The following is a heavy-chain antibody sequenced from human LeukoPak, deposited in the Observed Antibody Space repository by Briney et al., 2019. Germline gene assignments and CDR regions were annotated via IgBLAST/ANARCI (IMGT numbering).Heavy chain of an antibody. CDR2: IKQDGSEK. Sequence: PGGSLRLSCAASGFTFSSYAMHWVRQAPGKGLEWVANIKQDGSEKFYVDSVKGRFTISRDNAKNSLYLQMNSLRAEDTAVYYCARVSYGSGSYLSYYYYYYMDVWGKGTTVTVSS. V-gene: IGHV3-7*01. J-gene: IGHJ6*03. D-gene: IGHD3-10*01. CDR1: GFTFSSYA. CDR3: ARVSYGSGSYLSYYYYYYMDV.